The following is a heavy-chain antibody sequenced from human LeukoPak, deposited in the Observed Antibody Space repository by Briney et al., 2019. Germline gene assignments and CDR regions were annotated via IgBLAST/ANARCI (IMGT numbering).Heavy chain of an antibody. CDR3: VRYSYGNDYFDY. D-gene: IGHD5-18*01. Sequence: ASVKVFCKASGGTFSSYAISWVRQAPGQGLEWMGGIIPIFGTANYAQKFQGRVTITADKSTSTAHMELSSLRSEDTAVYYCVRYSYGNDYFDYWGQGTLVTVSS. CDR2: IIPIFGTA. V-gene: IGHV1-69*06. CDR1: GGTFSSYA. J-gene: IGHJ4*02.